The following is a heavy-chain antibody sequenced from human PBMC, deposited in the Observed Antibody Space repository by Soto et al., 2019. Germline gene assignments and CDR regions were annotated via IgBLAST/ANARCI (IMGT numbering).Heavy chain of an antibody. Sequence: QITLKESGPPLVKPTQTLTLTCTFSGFSLSTSGVGVGWIRQPPGKALEWLALIYWDDDKRYSPSLKSRLTITKDTSKNQVVLTMTNMDPVDTATYYCALWIEMATIDVWGQGTTVTVSS. J-gene: IGHJ6*02. D-gene: IGHD5-12*01. CDR1: GFSLSTSGVG. CDR3: ALWIEMATIDV. V-gene: IGHV2-5*02. CDR2: IYWDDDK.